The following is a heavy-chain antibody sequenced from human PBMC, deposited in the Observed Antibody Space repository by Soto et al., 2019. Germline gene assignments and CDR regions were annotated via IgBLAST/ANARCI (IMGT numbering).Heavy chain of an antibody. J-gene: IGHJ3*02. CDR1: GYTFTSYG. D-gene: IGHD6-6*01. CDR2: ISAYNGNT. CDR3: ARFFSSSSWLGAFDI. V-gene: IGHV1-18*01. Sequence: ASVKVSCKASGYTFTSYGISWVRQAPGQGLEWMGWISAYNGNTNYAQKLQGRVTMTTDTSTSTAYMELRSLRSDDTAVYYCARFFSSSSWLGAFDIWGQGTMVTVSS.